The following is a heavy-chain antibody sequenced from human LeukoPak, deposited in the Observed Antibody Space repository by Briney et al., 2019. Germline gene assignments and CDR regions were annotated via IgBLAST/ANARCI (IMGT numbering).Heavy chain of an antibody. CDR1: GVSISNYY. J-gene: IGHJ6*02. D-gene: IGHD4-17*01. V-gene: IGHV4-59*01. Sequence: PSETLSLTCTVSGVSISNYYWSWIRQSPVKGLEWIGYIYFSGATNYNPSLKSRVTISVDTSKNQFSLKLSSVTAADTAVYYCAREDPQTTVPEGLDVWGQGTTVTVYS. CDR3: AREDPQTTVPEGLDV. CDR2: IYFSGAT.